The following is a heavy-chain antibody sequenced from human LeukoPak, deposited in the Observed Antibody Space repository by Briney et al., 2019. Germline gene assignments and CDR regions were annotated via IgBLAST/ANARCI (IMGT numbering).Heavy chain of an antibody. CDR2: IYYSGST. Sequence: SETLSLTCTVSGGSISSYYWSWIRQPPGKGLEWIGYIYYSGSTNYNPSLKSRVTISVDTSKNQFSLKLSSVTAADTAVYYCASSGSGNNYYYYMDVWGKGTTVTISS. CDR3: ASSGSGNNYYYYMDV. J-gene: IGHJ6*03. CDR1: GGSISSYY. D-gene: IGHD3-10*01. V-gene: IGHV4-59*08.